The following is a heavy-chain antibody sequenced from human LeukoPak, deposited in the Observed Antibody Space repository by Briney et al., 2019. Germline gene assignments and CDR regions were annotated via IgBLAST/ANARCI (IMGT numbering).Heavy chain of an antibody. CDR1: GYSFTSYW. D-gene: IGHD6-13*01. CDR2: IYPGDSDT. Sequence: GESLKISCKGSGYSFTSYWIGWVRQMPGKGLEWMGIIYPGDSDTRYSPSFQGQVTISADKSISTAYLQWSSLKASDTAMYYCARHKVEEQQLRQTVYYYGMDVWGQGTTVTVSS. J-gene: IGHJ6*02. CDR3: ARHKVEEQQLRQTVYYYGMDV. V-gene: IGHV5-51*01.